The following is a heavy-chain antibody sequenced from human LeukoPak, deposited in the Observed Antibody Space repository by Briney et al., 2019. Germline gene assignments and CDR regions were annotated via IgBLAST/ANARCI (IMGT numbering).Heavy chain of an antibody. CDR3: ATGDSALSFSRYYFDY. J-gene: IGHJ4*02. CDR1: GFTFSSYW. CDR2: IKQDGSEK. D-gene: IGHD2-2*01. Sequence: GGSLRLSCAASGFTFSSYWMSWVRQAPGKGLEWVANIKQDGSEKYYVDSVKGRFTISRDNAKNSLYLQMNSLRAEDTAVYYCATGDSALSFSRYYFDYWGQGTLVTVSS. V-gene: IGHV3-7*01.